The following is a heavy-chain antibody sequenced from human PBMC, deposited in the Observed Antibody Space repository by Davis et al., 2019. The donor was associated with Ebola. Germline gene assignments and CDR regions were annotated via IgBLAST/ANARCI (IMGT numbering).Heavy chain of an antibody. CDR2: ISSSSSYI. CDR1: GFTFSSYS. D-gene: IGHD2-2*01. J-gene: IGHJ4*02. CDR3: AKDVLRSTSCSDY. V-gene: IGHV3-21*04. Sequence: PSETLSLTCAASGFTFSSYSMNWVRQAPGKGLEWVSSISSSSSYIYYADSVKGRFTISRDNAKNSLYLQMNSLRAEDTAVYYCAKDVLRSTSCSDYWGQGTLVTVSS.